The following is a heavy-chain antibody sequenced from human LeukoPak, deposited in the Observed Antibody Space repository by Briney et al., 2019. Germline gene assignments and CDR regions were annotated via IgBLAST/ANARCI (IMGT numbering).Heavy chain of an antibody. CDR1: GGSISSSSYY. V-gene: IGHV4-39*07. CDR3: AREPCSGGSCYSIYYYYYMDV. D-gene: IGHD2-15*01. Sequence: SETLSLTCTVSGGSISSSSYYWGWIRQPPGKGLEWIGSIYYSGSTYYNPSLKSRVTISVDTSKNQFSLKLSSVTAADTAVYYCAREPCSGGSCYSIYYYYYMDVWGKGTTVTVSS. CDR2: IYYSGST. J-gene: IGHJ6*03.